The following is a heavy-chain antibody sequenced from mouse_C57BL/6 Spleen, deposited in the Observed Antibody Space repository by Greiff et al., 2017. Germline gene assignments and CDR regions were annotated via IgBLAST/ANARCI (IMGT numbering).Heavy chain of an antibody. CDR3: ARKGLDYYGSRGYFDV. D-gene: IGHD1-1*01. CDR2: IDPSDSYT. J-gene: IGHJ1*03. Sequence: VQLQQPGAELVMPGASVKLSCKASGYTFTSYWMHWVKQRPGQGLEWIGEIDPSDSYTNYNQKFKGKSTLTVDKSSSTAYMQLSSLTSEDSAVYYCARKGLDYYGSRGYFDVWGTGTTVTVSS. CDR1: GYTFTSYW. V-gene: IGHV1-69*01.